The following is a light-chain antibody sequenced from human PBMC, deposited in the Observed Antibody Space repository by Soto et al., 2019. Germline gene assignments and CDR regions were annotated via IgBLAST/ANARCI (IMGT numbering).Light chain of an antibody. CDR1: SSDVGGYNY. Sequence: QSALTQPPSASGSPGQSVTISCTGTSSDVGGYNYVSWYQQHPGKAPKLMIYEVSKRPSGVPDRFSGSKSGNTASLTVSGLQAEDEADYYCSSYAGSNYFYVFGTGTKFTVL. V-gene: IGLV2-8*01. J-gene: IGLJ1*01. CDR2: EVS. CDR3: SSYAGSNYFYV.